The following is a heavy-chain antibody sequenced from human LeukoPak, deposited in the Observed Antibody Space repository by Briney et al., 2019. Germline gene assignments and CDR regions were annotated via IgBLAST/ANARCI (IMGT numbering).Heavy chain of an antibody. CDR1: GFTFSSYS. Sequence: GGSLRLSCAASGFTFSSYSMNWVRQAPGKGLEWVSCISSSSSTIYYADSVKGRFTISRDNAKNSLYLQMNSLRAEDTAVYYCARGHPWAQGYMDVWGKGTTVTVSS. CDR3: ARGHPWAQGYMDV. V-gene: IGHV3-48*01. CDR2: ISSSSSTI. D-gene: IGHD1-26*01. J-gene: IGHJ6*03.